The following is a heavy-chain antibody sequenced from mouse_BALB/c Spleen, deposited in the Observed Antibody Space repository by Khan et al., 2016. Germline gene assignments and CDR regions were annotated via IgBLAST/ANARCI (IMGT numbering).Heavy chain of an antibody. V-gene: IGHV3-8*02. D-gene: IGHD2-3*01. CDR1: GDSITSCY. CDR3: ARYDGYYFDY. CDR2: ISYSGST. Sequence: MQLEESGPSLVKPSQTLSLTCSVTGDSITSCYWNWIRKFPGNKLEYMGYISYSGSTYYNPSLKSRISITRDTSKNQFYLQLNSVTTEDTATYYCARYDGYYFDYWGQGTTLTVSA. J-gene: IGHJ2*01.